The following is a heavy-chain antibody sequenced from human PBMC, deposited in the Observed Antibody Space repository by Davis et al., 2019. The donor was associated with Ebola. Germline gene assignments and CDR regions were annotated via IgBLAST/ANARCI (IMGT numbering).Heavy chain of an antibody. CDR1: GFTFSSYW. J-gene: IGHJ4*02. CDR2: IKQDGSQK. CDR3: AKDRGGGPFDS. D-gene: IGHD3-16*01. V-gene: IGHV3-7*03. Sequence: PGGSLRLSCAASGFTFSSYWMTWGRQTPGKGLEWVANIKQDGSQKYYVSSVKGRFTISRDNSKNSLYLQLNSLRPEDTAFYYCAKDRGGGPFDSWGQGTLVTVSS.